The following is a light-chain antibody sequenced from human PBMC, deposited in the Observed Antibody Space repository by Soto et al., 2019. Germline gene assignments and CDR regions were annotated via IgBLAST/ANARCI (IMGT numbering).Light chain of an antibody. Sequence: EIVLTQSPGTLSLSPGERATLSCRASQSVSSRYLDWYQQKRGQAPRLLIFGASSRATGIPDSFSGSGSGTDLALTVSRREPEDFAVYYCQHHGFLTPGTFGQGTQVEF. J-gene: IGKJ1*01. CDR1: QSVSSRY. V-gene: IGKV3-20*01. CDR2: GAS. CDR3: QHHGFLTPGT.